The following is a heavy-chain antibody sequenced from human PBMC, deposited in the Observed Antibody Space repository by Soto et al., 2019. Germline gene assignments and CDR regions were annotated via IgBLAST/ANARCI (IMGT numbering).Heavy chain of an antibody. J-gene: IGHJ6*02. D-gene: IGHD6-19*01. V-gene: IGHV3-53*04. Sequence: EVPLVESGGGLVQPGGSLRLSCAASGFTVSSNYMSWVRQAPGKGLEWVSVIYSGGSTYYADSVKGRFTISRHNSKITLYLQMNSLRAEDTAVYYCARSEGPSGWHYYYYGMDVWGQGTTVTVSS. CDR3: ARSEGPSGWHYYYYGMDV. CDR1: GFTVSSNY. CDR2: IYSGGST.